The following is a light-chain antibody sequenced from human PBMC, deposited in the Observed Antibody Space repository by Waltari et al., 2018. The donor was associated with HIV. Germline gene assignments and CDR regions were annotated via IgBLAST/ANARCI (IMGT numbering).Light chain of an antibody. CDR3: QQYYSPPPRT. CDR1: QRVLYSSNNKNY. CDR2: WAS. J-gene: IGKJ1*01. Sequence: DIELTQSPDSLAVSLGERATLNCKFSQRVLYSSNNKNYLAWYQQTPGQPPKVLIYWASTRESGVPDRFSGSGSGTDFTLTISSLQAEDVAVYYCQQYYSPPPRTFGQGTKVEIK. V-gene: IGKV4-1*01.